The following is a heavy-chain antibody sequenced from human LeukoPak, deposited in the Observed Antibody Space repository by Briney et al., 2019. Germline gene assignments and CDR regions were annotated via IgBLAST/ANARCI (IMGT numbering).Heavy chain of an antibody. CDR2: IIPIFGTA. V-gene: IGHV1-69*06. CDR3: ATFREERYGSGYYFDC. CDR1: GGTFSSYA. D-gene: IGHD3-10*01. J-gene: IGHJ4*02. Sequence: SVKVSCKASGGTFSSYAISWVRQAPGQGLEWMGGIIPIFGTANYAQKFQGRVTITADKSTSTAYMELSRLRSEDTAVYYCATFREERYGSGYYFDCWGQGTLVTVSS.